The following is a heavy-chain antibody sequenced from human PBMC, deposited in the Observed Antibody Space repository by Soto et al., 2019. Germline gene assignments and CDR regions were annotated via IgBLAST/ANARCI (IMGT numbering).Heavy chain of an antibody. V-gene: IGHV4-30-2*01. CDR3: ARGTAIDNWFDP. CDR2: IYHSGST. J-gene: IGHJ5*02. Sequence: PSETLSLTCAVSGGSISSGGYSWSWIRQPPGKGLEWIGYIYHSGSTYYNPSLKSRVTISVDRSKNQFSLKLSSVTAADTAVYYCARGTAIDNWFDPWGQGTLVTSPQ. D-gene: IGHD5-18*01. CDR1: GGSISSGGYS.